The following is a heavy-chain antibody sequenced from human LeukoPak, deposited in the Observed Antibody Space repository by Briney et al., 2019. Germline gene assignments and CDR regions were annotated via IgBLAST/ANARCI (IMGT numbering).Heavy chain of an antibody. CDR2: IKQDGSEK. CDR1: GFTFSSYW. D-gene: IGHD2-2*01. Sequence: GGSLRLSCAASGFTFSSYWMSWVRQAPGKGLEWVANIKQDGSEKYYVDSVKGRFTISRDNAKNSLYLQMNSLRAEDTAVYYCARESVYCSSTSCQYYFDYWGQGTLVTVSS. CDR3: ARESVYCSSTSCQYYFDY. V-gene: IGHV3-7*01. J-gene: IGHJ4*02.